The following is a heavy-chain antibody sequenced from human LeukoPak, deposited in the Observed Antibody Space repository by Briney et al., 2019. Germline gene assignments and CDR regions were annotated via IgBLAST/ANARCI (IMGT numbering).Heavy chain of an antibody. CDR1: GFTFSSYS. CDR2: ISSSSSYI. D-gene: IGHD6-19*01. V-gene: IGHV3-21*01. J-gene: IGHJ4*02. Sequence: GGSLRLSCAASGFTFSSYSMNWVCQAPGKGLEWVSSISSSSSYIYYADSVKGRFTISRDNAKNSLYLQMNSLRAEDTAVYYCARGSIAVAGTEDYWGQGTLVTVSS. CDR3: ARGSIAVAGTEDY.